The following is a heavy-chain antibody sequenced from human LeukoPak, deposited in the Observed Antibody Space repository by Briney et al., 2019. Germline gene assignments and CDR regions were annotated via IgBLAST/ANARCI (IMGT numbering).Heavy chain of an antibody. CDR3: ARDVMVRGHNWFDP. Sequence: SVKVSCKASGGTFSSYAISWVRQAPGQGLEWMGGIIPNFGTANYAQKFQGRVTITADKSTSTAYMELSSLRSEDTAVYYCARDVMVRGHNWFDPWGQGTLVTVSS. D-gene: IGHD3-10*01. CDR2: IIPNFGTA. J-gene: IGHJ5*02. V-gene: IGHV1-69*06. CDR1: GGTFSSYA.